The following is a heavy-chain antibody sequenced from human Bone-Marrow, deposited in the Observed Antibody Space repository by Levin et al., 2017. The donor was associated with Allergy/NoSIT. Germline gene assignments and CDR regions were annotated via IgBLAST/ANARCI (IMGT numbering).Heavy chain of an antibody. CDR2: IYSGGST. J-gene: IGHJ3*02. V-gene: IGHV3-66*02. Sequence: GGSLRLSCAASGFTVSSNYMSWVRQAPGKGLEWVSVIYSGGSTYYADSVKGRFTISRDNSKNTLYLQMNSLRAEDTAVYYCARAPFTMVRGLPGAFDIWGQGTMVTVSS. CDR3: ARAPFTMVRGLPGAFDI. CDR1: GFTVSSNY. D-gene: IGHD3-10*01.